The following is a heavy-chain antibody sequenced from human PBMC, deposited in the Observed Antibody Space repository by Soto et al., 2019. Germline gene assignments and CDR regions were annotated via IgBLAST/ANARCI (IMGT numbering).Heavy chain of an antibody. CDR3: ARAQGLCTSTTCYPWYFEF. CDR1: GFTFTAYY. V-gene: IGHV1-46*01. Sequence: ASVKVSCKXSGFTFTAYYIHWVRQAPGQGLERMGIIDPSRGRTTYAQKFQGRVTMTRDTSTTTVYMELGSLRSEDTAVYYCARAQGLCTSTTCYPWYFEFWGHGTLVTVSS. CDR2: IDPSRGRT. D-gene: IGHD2-2*01. J-gene: IGHJ2*01.